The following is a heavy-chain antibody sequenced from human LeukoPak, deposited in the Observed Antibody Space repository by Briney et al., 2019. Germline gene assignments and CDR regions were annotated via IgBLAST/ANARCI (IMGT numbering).Heavy chain of an antibody. J-gene: IGHJ3*02. CDR2: ISWNSGSI. V-gene: IGHV3-9*03. CDR3: AKGTVEMATIAAFDI. D-gene: IGHD5-24*01. Sequence: GGSLGLSCAASGFTFDDYAMHWVRQAPGKGLEWVSGISWNSGSIGYADSVKGRFTISRDNAKNSLYLQMNSLRAEDMALYYCAKGTVEMATIAAFDIWGQGTMVTVSS. CDR1: GFTFDDYA.